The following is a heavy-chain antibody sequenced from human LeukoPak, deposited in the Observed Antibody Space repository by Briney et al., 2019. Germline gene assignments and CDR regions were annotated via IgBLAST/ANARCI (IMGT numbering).Heavy chain of an antibody. CDR2: ISGSGGST. CDR1: GFTFSSYA. J-gene: IGHJ4*02. Sequence: HPGGSLRLSCAASGFTFSSYAMSWVRQAPGKGLEWVSAISGSGGSTYYADSVKGRFTISRDNSKNTLYLQMNSLRAEDTAVYYCAKRRFPSFGADDYWGQGTLVTVSS. V-gene: IGHV3-23*01. D-gene: IGHD3-10*01. CDR3: AKRRFPSFGADDY.